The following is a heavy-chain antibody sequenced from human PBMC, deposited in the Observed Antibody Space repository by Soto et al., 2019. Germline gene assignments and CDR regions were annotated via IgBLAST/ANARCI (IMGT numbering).Heavy chain of an antibody. Sequence: QVQLQESGPGLVRPSQTLSLTCTVSGGSISSDHYHWTWIRQTPGKGLEWIGYIHYSGSVYYNPYIQSRVTMSVDTSKNLFSLNLSSVTAADTAVYFGVREDDGGDRDYYGLDVWGQGTTVTVSS. V-gene: IGHV4-30-4*01. CDR3: VREDDGGDRDYYGLDV. CDR1: GGSISSDHYH. J-gene: IGHJ6*02. D-gene: IGHD2-21*02. CDR2: IHYSGSV.